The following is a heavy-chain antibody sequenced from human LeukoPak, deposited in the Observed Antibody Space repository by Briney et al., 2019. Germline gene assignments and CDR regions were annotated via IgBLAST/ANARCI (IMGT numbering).Heavy chain of an antibody. CDR2: ISYDGSNK. D-gene: IGHD6-13*01. V-gene: IGHV3-30*03. Sequence: PGGALRLSCSTPGFTFSSYNMHRVRQAPGKGLEWVAVISYDGSNKYHADSVKGRFTISRDNSKSTLYLQMNSLRPEDTAVYYCARGSNFDYWGQGTLVTVSS. CDR3: ARGSNFDY. CDR1: GFTFSSYN. J-gene: IGHJ4*02.